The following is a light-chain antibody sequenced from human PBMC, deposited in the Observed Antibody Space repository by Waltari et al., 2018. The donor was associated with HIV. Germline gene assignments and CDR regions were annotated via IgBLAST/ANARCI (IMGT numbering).Light chain of an antibody. V-gene: IGKV3-15*01. CDR2: GAS. CDR3: QQYNNWPIT. Sequence: EKVMTQSPATLSVSPGERATLSCRASQSVSSNLAWYQQKPGQAPRLLIYGASTRATGIPARFSATGSGTEFSLTISSLQSEDFAVYYCQQYNNWPITFGQGTKVEIK. CDR1: QSVSSN. J-gene: IGKJ1*01.